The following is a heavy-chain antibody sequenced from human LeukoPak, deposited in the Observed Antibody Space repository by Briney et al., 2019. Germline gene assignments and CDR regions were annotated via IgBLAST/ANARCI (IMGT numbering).Heavy chain of an antibody. CDR2: ITTTSTTI. V-gene: IGHV3-48*01. J-gene: IGHJ4*03. CDR1: GFTFSSYS. CDR3: AREGPAKGYFDY. Sequence: GGSLRLSCSDSGFTFSSYSMNWVRQAPGKGLEWVSFITTTSTTIYYADSVKGRFTVSRDSARNSLYLQMNSLRGEDTAVYYCAREGPAKGYFDYWGQGTLVTVSS.